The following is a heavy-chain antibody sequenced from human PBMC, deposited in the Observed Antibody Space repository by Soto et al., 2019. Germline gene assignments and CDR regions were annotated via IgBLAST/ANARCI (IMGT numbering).Heavy chain of an antibody. V-gene: IGHV3-30*18. CDR3: AKERGGVTPRPFSPVASRYYYYYGMDV. CDR1: GFAFSSYG. Sequence: PGGSLRLSCAASGFAFSSYGMHWVRQAPGKGLEWVAVISYDGNNKYYADSVRGRLTISRDNSKNTLYLQMNSLRVEDTAVYFCAKERGGVTPRPFSPVASRYYYYYGMDVWGQGTTVTVSS. D-gene: IGHD3-10*01. CDR2: ISYDGNNK. J-gene: IGHJ6*02.